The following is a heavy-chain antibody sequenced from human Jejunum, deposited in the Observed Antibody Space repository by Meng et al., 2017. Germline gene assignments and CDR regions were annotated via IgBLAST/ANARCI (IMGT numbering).Heavy chain of an antibody. CDR2: IYPSDSKT. V-gene: IGHV5-51*01. J-gene: IGHJ4*02. Sequence: VQLVQSGGDATKLGASVQVSCKPSGYSFISYAFSWVRQAPGQGLEWMGIIYPSDSKTRYSPSFQGQVTISADKSISTAYLQWSSLKASDSAMYYCARHHCYDSWGQGTLVTVSS. CDR3: ARHHCYDS. D-gene: IGHD3-22*01. CDR1: GYSFISYA.